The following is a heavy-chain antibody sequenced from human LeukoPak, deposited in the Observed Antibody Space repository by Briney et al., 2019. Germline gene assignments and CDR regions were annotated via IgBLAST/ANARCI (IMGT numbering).Heavy chain of an antibody. D-gene: IGHD6-19*01. J-gene: IGHJ4*02. Sequence: ASVKVSCKASGYTFTSYYMHWVRQAPGQGLEWMGIINPSGGSTSYAQKFQGRVTMTRDTSTSTVYMELSSLRSEDTAVYYCAREVENTSGWYSHFDYWGQGTLVTVSS. CDR2: INPSGGST. CDR1: GYTFTSYY. CDR3: AREVENTSGWYSHFDY. V-gene: IGHV1-46*01.